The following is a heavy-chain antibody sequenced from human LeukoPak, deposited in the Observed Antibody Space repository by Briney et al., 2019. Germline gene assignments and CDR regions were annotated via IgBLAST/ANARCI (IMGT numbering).Heavy chain of an antibody. Sequence: PSETLSLTCAVYGGSFSGYYWSWIRQPPGKGLEWIGEINHSGSTNHNPSLKSRVTISVDTSKNQFSLKLSSVTAADTAVYYCARGLRYFDWFYYYGMDVWGKGTTVTVSS. CDR2: INHSGST. CDR1: GGSFSGYY. CDR3: ARGLRYFDWFYYYGMDV. J-gene: IGHJ6*04. V-gene: IGHV4-34*01. D-gene: IGHD3-9*01.